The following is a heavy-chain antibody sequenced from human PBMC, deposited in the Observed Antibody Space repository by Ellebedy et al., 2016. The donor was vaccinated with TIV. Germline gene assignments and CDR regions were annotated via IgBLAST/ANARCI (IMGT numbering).Heavy chain of an antibody. CDR3: AKNQGSNAADDTVPHVYYSVDV. J-gene: IGHJ6*03. CDR1: GGSITSDEYS. CDR2: VFDSETI. V-gene: IGHV4-30-2*01. D-gene: IGHD3-9*01. Sequence: SETLSLTXAVSGGSITSDEYSWSWIRQPPGKGLEWVGTVFDSETIYYNPSLEGRVIMSLDRAQNQVSVKLTSVTAADTAVYFCAKNQGSNAADDTVPHVYYSVDVWGKGTTVTVSS.